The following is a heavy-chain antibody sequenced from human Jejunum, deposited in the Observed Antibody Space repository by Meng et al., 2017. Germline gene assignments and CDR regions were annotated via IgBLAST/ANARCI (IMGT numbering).Heavy chain of an antibody. CDR1: GGSFSGYY. V-gene: IGHV4-34*01. CDR3: AIGGPGPRLLN. CDR2: INHNGSP. J-gene: IGHJ4*02. D-gene: IGHD1-14*01. Sequence: QLQLPQWGAGLLKPSESLSLPCAVYGGSFSGYYWTWIRQPPGKGLEWIGEINHNGSPYYNPSLNNRVTMSVDTSKNQLSLKLSSVTAADTAVYYCAIGGPGPRLLNWGQGTLVTVSS.